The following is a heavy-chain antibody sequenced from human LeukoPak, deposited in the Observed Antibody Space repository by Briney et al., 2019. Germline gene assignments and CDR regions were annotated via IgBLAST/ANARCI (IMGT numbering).Heavy chain of an antibody. CDR3: ARDLIAAAGTGIENWFDP. CDR1: GGTFISYA. V-gene: IGHV1-69*13. Sequence: ASVTVSFKASGGTFISYAITWVRQAPGQGLEWMGGIIPIFGTANFAQKFQGRVTITADESTSTAYMELSSLRSEDTAVYYCARDLIAAAGTGIENWFDPWGQGTLVTVSS. D-gene: IGHD6-13*01. CDR2: IIPIFGTA. J-gene: IGHJ5*02.